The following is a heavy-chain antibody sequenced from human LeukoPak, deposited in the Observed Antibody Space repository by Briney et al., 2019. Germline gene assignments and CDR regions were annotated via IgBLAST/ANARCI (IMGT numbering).Heavy chain of an antibody. CDR3: ARGRKMTAAGTGGDWFDP. CDR2: INPYSGDT. Sequence: ASVKVSCKASGYSFNGDYIHWVRQALGQGLAWMGWINPYSGDTTYAQKFQGRLTLTRDTSISTAYMELSRLRSDDTAVYYCARGRKMTAAGTGGDWFDPWGQGTLVTVSS. D-gene: IGHD6-13*01. V-gene: IGHV1-2*02. CDR1: GYSFNGDY. J-gene: IGHJ5*02.